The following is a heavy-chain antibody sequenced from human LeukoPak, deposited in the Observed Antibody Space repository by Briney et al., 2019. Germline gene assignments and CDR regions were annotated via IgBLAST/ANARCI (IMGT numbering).Heavy chain of an antibody. CDR1: GFTFSRYG. Sequence: PGRSLRLSCAASGFTFSRYGMHWVRQAPGKGLEWVAVIWYDGSNKYYADSVKGRFTISRDNAKNSLYLQMNSLRAEDTAVYYCAITGYSSGWYKYFDYWGQGTLVTVSS. V-gene: IGHV3-33*03. D-gene: IGHD6-19*01. CDR2: IWYDGSNK. J-gene: IGHJ4*02. CDR3: AITGYSSGWYKYFDY.